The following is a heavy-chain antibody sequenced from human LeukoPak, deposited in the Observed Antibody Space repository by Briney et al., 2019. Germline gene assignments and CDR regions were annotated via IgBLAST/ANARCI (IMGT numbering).Heavy chain of an antibody. CDR2: INPSGGST. Sequence: ASVKVSCKASGYTFTSYYMHWVRQAPGQGLEWMGIINPSGGSTSYAQKFQGRVTVTRDTSTSTVYMELSSLRSEDTAVYYCARDYYDSSAIPHWFDPWGQGTLVTVSS. V-gene: IGHV1-46*01. J-gene: IGHJ5*02. D-gene: IGHD3-22*01. CDR3: ARDYYDSSAIPHWFDP. CDR1: GYTFTSYY.